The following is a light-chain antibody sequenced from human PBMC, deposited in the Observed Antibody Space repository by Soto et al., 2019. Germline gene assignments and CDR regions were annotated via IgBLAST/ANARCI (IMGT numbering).Light chain of an antibody. CDR3: QQYNNWPLT. CDR1: QRVSSGY. V-gene: IGKV3-15*01. Sequence: EIVLTQSPGTLSLSPGERATLSCRASQRVSSGYLGWYQQKPGQAPRLLIYDASTMATGFPARFSGSGSGTEFTLTISSLQSEDFAVYYCQQYNNWPLTFGGGTKV. J-gene: IGKJ4*01. CDR2: DAS.